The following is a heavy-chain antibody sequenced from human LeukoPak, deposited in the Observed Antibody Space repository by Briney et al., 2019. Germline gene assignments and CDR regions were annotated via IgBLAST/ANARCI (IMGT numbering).Heavy chain of an antibody. V-gene: IGHV1-18*01. Sequence: ASVKVSCKASGYTFTSYGISWVRQAPGQGLEWMGWISAYNGNTNYAQKLQGRVTVTTDTSTSTAYMELRSLRSDDTAVYYCARDLSFGIAAAGTISYYYYGMDVWGQGTTVTVSS. CDR3: ARDLSFGIAAAGTISYYYYGMDV. CDR1: GYTFTSYG. J-gene: IGHJ6*02. CDR2: ISAYNGNT. D-gene: IGHD6-13*01.